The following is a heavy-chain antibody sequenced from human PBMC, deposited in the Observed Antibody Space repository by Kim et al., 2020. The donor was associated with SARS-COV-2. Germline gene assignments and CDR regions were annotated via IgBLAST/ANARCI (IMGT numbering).Heavy chain of an antibody. CDR1: GFSFSSFW. V-gene: IGHV3-7*01. CDR2: IKQDGSGN. Sequence: GGSLRLSCAVSGFSFSSFWMSWVRQAPGKGLEWVANIKQDGSGNYYVDSVKGRFIISRDNAKNSVSLQMNSLRAEDTAVYYCARGVYATGWYPDYFDYWGPGTLVTVSS. CDR3: ARGVYATGWYPDYFDY. D-gene: IGHD6-19*01. J-gene: IGHJ4*02.